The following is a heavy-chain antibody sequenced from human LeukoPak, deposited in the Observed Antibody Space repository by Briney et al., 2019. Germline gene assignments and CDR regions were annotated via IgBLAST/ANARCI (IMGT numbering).Heavy chain of an antibody. V-gene: IGHV1-69*01. D-gene: IGHD2-2*01. J-gene: IGHJ6*02. CDR1: GGTFSSYA. Sequence: GSSVKASCKASGGTFSSYAISWVRQAPGQGLEWMGGIIPIFGTANYAQKFQGRVTITADESTSTAYMELSSLRSEDTAVYYCARDDIVVVPAAIYDYYYYYGMDVWGQGTTVTVSS. CDR2: IIPIFGTA. CDR3: ARDDIVVVPAAIYDYYYYYGMDV.